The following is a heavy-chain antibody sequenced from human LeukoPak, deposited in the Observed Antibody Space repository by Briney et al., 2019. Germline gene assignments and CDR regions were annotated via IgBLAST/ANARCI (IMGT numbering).Heavy chain of an antibody. CDR3: ARGWVAVAGTGCAFDI. CDR1: GYTFTSYD. J-gene: IGHJ3*02. V-gene: IGHV1-8*01. CDR2: MNPNSGNT. Sequence: ASVKVSCKASGYTFTSYDINWVRQATGQGLEWMGWMNPNSGNTGYAQKFQGRVTMTRNTSISTAYMELSSLRSEDRAVYYCARGWVAVAGTGCAFDIWGQGTMVTVSS. D-gene: IGHD6-19*01.